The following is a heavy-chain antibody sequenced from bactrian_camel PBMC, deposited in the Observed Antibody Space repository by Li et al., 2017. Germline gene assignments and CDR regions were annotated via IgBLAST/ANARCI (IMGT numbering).Heavy chain of an antibody. J-gene: IGHJ4*01. V-gene: IGHV3S54*01. CDR2: IHTRGSST. D-gene: IGHD3*01. CDR1: RYMYDNGC. Sequence: HVQLVESGGGSVQAGGSLRLSCAASRYMYDNGCMGWFRQAPGKEREGVASIHTRGSSTWYSEAVKGRFTISQDTAKNMLYLQMNSLKIEDTAVYYCALGSSRQATMTARGMGTQVTVS.